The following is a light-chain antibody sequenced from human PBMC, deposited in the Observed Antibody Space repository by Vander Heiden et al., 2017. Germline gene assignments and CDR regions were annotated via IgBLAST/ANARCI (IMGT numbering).Light chain of an antibody. CDR2: DAS. CDR3: QQDGSSPWT. V-gene: IGKV3D-20*01. Sequence: DIVLTQSPATLSLSPGERATLSCGASQSVSSSYLAWYQQKPGRAPRLLIYDASSSATGIPDRFSGSGSGTDFTLTISRLKPEDFAVYYCQQDGSSPWTFGQGTKVEIK. CDR1: QSVSSSY. J-gene: IGKJ1*01.